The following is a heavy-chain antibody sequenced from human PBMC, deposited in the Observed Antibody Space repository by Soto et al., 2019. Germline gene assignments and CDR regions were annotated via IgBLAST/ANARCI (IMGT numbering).Heavy chain of an antibody. CDR2: IAPIINIP. D-gene: IGHD4-17*01. CDR1: GGTFSTYT. J-gene: IGHJ4*02. Sequence: SVKVSFKASGGTFSTYTISWVRQAPGQGLEWMGRIAPIINIPDYSQKFQGRVTITADKSTTTAYMELSSLRSEDTAVYYCTRALTVTTVFDYWGQG. CDR3: TRALTVTTVFDY. V-gene: IGHV1-69*02.